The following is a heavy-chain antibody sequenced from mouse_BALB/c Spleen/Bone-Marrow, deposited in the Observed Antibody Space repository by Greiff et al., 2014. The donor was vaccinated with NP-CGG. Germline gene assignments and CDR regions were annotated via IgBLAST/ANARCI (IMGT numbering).Heavy chain of an antibody. CDR2: INPGSGGS. CDR1: GYAFTNYL. Sequence: VNLVESGAELVRPGTSVKVSCKASGYAFTNYLIEWVKQRPGQGLEWIGVINPGSGGSNYNEKFKGKATLTADKSSSTAYMQLSSLTSDDSAVYFCARDRLAWFAYWGQGTLVTVSA. J-gene: IGHJ3*01. V-gene: IGHV1-54*01. CDR3: ARDRLAWFAY. D-gene: IGHD2-14*01.